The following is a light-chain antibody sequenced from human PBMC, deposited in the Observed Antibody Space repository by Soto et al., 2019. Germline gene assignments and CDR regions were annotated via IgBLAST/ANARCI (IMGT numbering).Light chain of an antibody. CDR2: DAS. CDR1: QSVSSY. J-gene: IGKJ5*01. Sequence: EILLTQSPATLSFSPGERATLSCRASQSVSSYLAWYQQKPSQAPRLLIYDASNRATGIPARFSGSGSGTDFTLTISSLEPEDFAVYYCQQYATSPITFGQGTRLEI. CDR3: QQYATSPIT. V-gene: IGKV3-11*01.